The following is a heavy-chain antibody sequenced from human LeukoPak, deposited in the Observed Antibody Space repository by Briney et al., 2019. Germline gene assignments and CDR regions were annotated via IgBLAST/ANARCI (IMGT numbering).Heavy chain of an antibody. Sequence: SQTLSLTCTVSGGSISSGGYYWSWIRQPPGKGLEWIGYIYHSGSTYYNPSLKSRVTISVDRSKNQFSLKLSSVTAADTAVYYCARSHYDYVWGSYRYTGSTINDYWGQGTLVTVSS. CDR1: GGSISSGGYY. J-gene: IGHJ4*02. V-gene: IGHV4-30-2*01. CDR2: IYHSGST. D-gene: IGHD3-16*02. CDR3: ARSHYDYVWGSYRYTGSTINDY.